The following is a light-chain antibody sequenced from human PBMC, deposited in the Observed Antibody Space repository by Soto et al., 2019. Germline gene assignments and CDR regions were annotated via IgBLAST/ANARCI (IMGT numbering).Light chain of an antibody. Sequence: EIVLTQSPGTLSLSPGERATLSCRASQSVSSYLAWYQQKPGQAPRLLIYDASTRATGIPARFSGSGSGTDFTLTISSLEPEDFAVYHCQQRSNWPVTFGQGTKVDIK. CDR2: DAS. J-gene: IGKJ1*01. V-gene: IGKV3-11*01. CDR1: QSVSSY. CDR3: QQRSNWPVT.